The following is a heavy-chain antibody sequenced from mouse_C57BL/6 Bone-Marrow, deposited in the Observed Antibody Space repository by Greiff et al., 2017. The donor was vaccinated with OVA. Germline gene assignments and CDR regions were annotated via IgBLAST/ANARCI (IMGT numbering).Heavy chain of an antibody. CDR2: IYPSDSET. CDR3: GRTHYGCSSYDAMDY. D-gene: IGHD1-1*01. Sequence: QVQLQQPGAELVRPGSSVKLSCKASGYTFTSYWMDWVKQRPGQGLEWIGNIYPSDSETHYNQKFKDKATLTVDKSSSTAYMQLSSLTSEDSAVYYCGRTHYGCSSYDAMDYWGQGTSVTVSS. CDR1: GYTFTSYW. V-gene: IGHV1-61*01. J-gene: IGHJ4*01.